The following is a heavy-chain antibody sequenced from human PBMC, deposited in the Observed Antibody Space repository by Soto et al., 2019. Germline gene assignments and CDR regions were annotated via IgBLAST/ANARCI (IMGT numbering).Heavy chain of an antibody. CDR2: ISSSGSTI. CDR3: ARRNWNYYYYYGMDV. V-gene: IGHV3-48*03. J-gene: IGHJ6*02. CDR1: GFTFISYE. D-gene: IGHD1-1*01. Sequence: PWGSLRLSCAASGFTFISYEINLFGHSPFKGLEWVSYISSSGSTIYYADSVKGRFTISRDNAKNSLYLQMNSLRAEDTAVYYCARRNWNYYYYYGMDVWGQGTTVTVS.